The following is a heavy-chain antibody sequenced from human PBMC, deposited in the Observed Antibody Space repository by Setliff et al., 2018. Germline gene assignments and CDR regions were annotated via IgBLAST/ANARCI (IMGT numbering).Heavy chain of an antibody. Sequence: KTSETLSLTCTVSGGSIISHYWNWIRQTPGKGLEWIGYIYYSGTTNYNPSLKSRVTISVDTSKNHFSLRLSSVTAADTAVYYCARGRGSGGNPLWYWGQGTLVTVSS. CDR2: IYYSGTT. CDR3: ARGRGSGGNPLWY. CDR1: GGSIISHY. D-gene: IGHD2-15*01. V-gene: IGHV4-59*11. J-gene: IGHJ4*02.